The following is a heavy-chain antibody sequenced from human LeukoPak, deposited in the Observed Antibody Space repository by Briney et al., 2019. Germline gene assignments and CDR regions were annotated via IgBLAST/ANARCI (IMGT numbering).Heavy chain of an antibody. Sequence: PSETLSLTCAVYGGSFSGYYWSWVRQPPGKGLEWIGEINHSGSTNYNPSLKSRVTISVDTSKNQFSLKLSSVTAADTAVYYCASLWFGESPNWFDPWGQGTLVTVSS. J-gene: IGHJ5*02. D-gene: IGHD3-10*01. V-gene: IGHV4-34*01. CDR1: GGSFSGYY. CDR3: ASLWFGESPNWFDP. CDR2: INHSGST.